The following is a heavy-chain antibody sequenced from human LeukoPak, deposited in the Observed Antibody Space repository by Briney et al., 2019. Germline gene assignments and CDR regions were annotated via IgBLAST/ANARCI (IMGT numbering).Heavy chain of an antibody. V-gene: IGHV3-23*01. J-gene: IGHJ4*02. D-gene: IGHD3-16*01. Sequence: PGGSLRLSCAASGFTFSNYAMSWVRQAPGKGLEWVSAISGSGDNTYYADSVKGRFTISRDNSRNTLFLQMNSLKADDTAVYYCAKGGGGVLASWGQGTLVTVSS. CDR3: AKGGGGVLAS. CDR1: GFTFSNYA. CDR2: ISGSGDNT.